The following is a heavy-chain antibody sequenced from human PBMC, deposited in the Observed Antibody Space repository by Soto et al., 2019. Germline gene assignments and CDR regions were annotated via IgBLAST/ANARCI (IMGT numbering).Heavy chain of an antibody. Sequence: QVQLQESGPGLVKPSETLSLTCTVSGGSISSYYWSWIRQPPGKGLEWIGYIYYSGSTNYNPSLKRRVTISVDTSKNQFSLKLSSVTAADTAVYYCARQNGYSSGWYWFDYWGQGTLVTVSS. CDR2: IYYSGST. D-gene: IGHD6-19*01. CDR3: ARQNGYSSGWYWFDY. CDR1: GGSISSYY. V-gene: IGHV4-59*08. J-gene: IGHJ4*02.